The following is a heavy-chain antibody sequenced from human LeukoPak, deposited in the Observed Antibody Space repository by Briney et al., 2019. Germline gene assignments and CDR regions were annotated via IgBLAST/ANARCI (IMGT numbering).Heavy chain of an antibody. CDR2: INAGNGNT. D-gene: IGHD3-3*01. CDR1: GYTFTSYA. CDR3: ASGTLITITSPQYYYYGMDV. Sequence: ASVKVSCKASGYTFTSYAMHWVRQAPGQRLEWMGRINAGNGNTKYSQKFQGRVTITRDTSASTAYMELSSLRSEDTAVYYCASGTLITITSPQYYYYGMDVWGQGTTVTVSS. J-gene: IGHJ6*02. V-gene: IGHV1-3*01.